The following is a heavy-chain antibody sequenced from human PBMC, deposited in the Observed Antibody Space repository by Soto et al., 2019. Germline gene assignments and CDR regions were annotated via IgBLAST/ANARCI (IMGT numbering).Heavy chain of an antibody. CDR3: ARDLGWAFDS. CDR1: GFTFSTFS. J-gene: IGHJ4*02. CDR2: ISGGGRPI. V-gene: IGHV3-48*02. D-gene: IGHD6-19*01. Sequence: EVQLVESGGGSVQPGGSLRLSCAASGFTFSTFSMNWVRQAPGRGLEWISYISGGGRPISYADSVKGRLTISRDNAKNSLYLQMDSLTDEDTAVYSCARDLGWAFDSWGQGTLVTVSS.